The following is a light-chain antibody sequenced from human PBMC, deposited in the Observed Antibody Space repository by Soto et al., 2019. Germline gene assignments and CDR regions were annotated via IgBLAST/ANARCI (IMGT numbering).Light chain of an antibody. CDR3: QQRDIWPWT. Sequence: EIVLTQSPATLSLSPGERATLSCWASQSVNRYLVWYQQKPGQAPRLLMYDASKRATGIPARFSGSGSGIDFTLTISSLEPEDFAVYYCQQRDIWPWTFGQGTKVEIK. CDR1: QSVNRY. CDR2: DAS. V-gene: IGKV3-11*01. J-gene: IGKJ1*01.